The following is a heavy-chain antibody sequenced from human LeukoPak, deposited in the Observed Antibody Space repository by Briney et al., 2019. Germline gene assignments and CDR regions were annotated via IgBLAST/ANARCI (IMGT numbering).Heavy chain of an antibody. J-gene: IGHJ5*02. CDR3: ARQRIAAVDPKLNWFDP. CDR1: GDSISSSSYY. V-gene: IGHV4-39*01. Sequence: PSETLSLTCTVSGDSISSSSYYWGWVRQPPGKGLEWIGSTYYSGSTYYNPSLKSRVTISVDTSKNQFSLRLSSVTAADTAVYSCARQRIAAVDPKLNWFDPWGQGTLVTVSS. D-gene: IGHD6-13*01. CDR2: TYYSGST.